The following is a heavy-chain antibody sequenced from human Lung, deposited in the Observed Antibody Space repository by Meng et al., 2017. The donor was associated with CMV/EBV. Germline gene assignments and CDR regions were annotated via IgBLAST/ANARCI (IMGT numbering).Heavy chain of an antibody. V-gene: IGHV1-69*10. J-gene: IGHJ4*02. CDR3: ASEYQLLLDY. Sequence: SXXVSCKASGGTFSSYAISWVRQAPGQGLEWMGGIIPILGIANYVQKFQGRVTITADKSTSTAYMELSSLRSEDTAVYYCASEYQLLLDYWGQGTLVTVSS. CDR1: GGTFSSYA. D-gene: IGHD2-2*01. CDR2: IIPILGIA.